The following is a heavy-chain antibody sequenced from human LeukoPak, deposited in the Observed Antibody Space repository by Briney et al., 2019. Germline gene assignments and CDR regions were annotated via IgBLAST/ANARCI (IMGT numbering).Heavy chain of an antibody. Sequence: SETLSLTCAVDGGSFSDYYWSWIRQPPGKGLEWIGEINHSGSTNYNPSLKSRVTISVDTSKNQFSLKLSSVTAADTAVYYCARLAGWFDPWGQGTLVTVSS. V-gene: IGHV4-34*01. CDR3: ARLAGWFDP. CDR2: INHSGST. D-gene: IGHD2-21*01. CDR1: GGSFSDYY. J-gene: IGHJ5*02.